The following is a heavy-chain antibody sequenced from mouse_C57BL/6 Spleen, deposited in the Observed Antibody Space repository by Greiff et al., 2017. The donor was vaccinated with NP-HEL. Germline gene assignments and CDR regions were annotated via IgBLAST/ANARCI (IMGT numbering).Heavy chain of an antibody. Sequence: QVQLQQPGAELVKPGASVKLSCKASGYTFTSYWMQWVKQRPGQGLEWIGEIDPSDSYTNYNHKFKGKATLTVDTSSSTAYMQLSSLTSEDSAVYYCARDVTDAYWGQGALVTVAA. D-gene: IGHD2-12*01. CDR1: GYTFTSYW. CDR3: ARDVTDAY. CDR2: IDPSDSYT. J-gene: IGHJ3*01. V-gene: IGHV1-50*01.